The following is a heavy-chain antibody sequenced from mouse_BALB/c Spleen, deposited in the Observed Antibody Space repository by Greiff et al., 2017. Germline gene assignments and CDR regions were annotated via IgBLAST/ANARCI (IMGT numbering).Heavy chain of an antibody. CDR2: IYPGDGDT. CDR3: ERRGYRYDDGTYAMDY. D-gene: IGHD2-14*01. V-gene: IGHV1-87*01. J-gene: IGHJ4*01. Sequence: VQLVESGAELARPGASVKLSCKASGYTFTSYWMQWVKQRPGQGLEWIGAIYPGDGDTRYTQKFKGKATLTADKSSSTAYMQLSSLASEDSAVYSGERRGYRYDDGTYAMDYWGQGTSVTVSS. CDR1: GYTFTSYW.